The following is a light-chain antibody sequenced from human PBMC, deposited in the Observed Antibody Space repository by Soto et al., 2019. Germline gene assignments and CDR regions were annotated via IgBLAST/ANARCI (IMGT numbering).Light chain of an antibody. CDR1: QSVSSN. J-gene: IGKJ1*01. V-gene: IGKV3-15*01. CDR3: QQYNNWPQT. CDR2: GAS. Sequence: EIVMTQSPATLSVSPGERATLSCRASQSVSSNLAWYQQKPCQAPRLLIYGASTRATGIPARFSGSGSGTEFPLTISGLQAEDFAVYYCQQYNNWPQTFGQGTKVEIK.